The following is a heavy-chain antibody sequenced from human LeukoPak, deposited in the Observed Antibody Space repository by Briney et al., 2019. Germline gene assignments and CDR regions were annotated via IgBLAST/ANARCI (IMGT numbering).Heavy chain of an antibody. J-gene: IGHJ4*02. CDR1: GFTFSSYG. D-gene: IGHD3-10*01. Sequence: GGSLRLSCAASGFTFSSYGMHWVRQAPGKGLEWVAFIRYDGSNKYYADSVKGRFTISRDNAKNSLYLQMNSLRAEDTAVYYCASAGNVDYWGQGTLVTVSS. CDR2: IRYDGSNK. V-gene: IGHV3-30*02. CDR3: ASAGNVDY.